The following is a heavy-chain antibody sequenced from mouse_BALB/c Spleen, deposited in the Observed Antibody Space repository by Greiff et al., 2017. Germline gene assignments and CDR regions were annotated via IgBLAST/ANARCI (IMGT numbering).Heavy chain of an antibody. D-gene: IGHD1-1*01. Sequence: VQLQQPGAELVKPGAPVKLSCKASGYTFTSYWMNWVKQRPGRGLEWIGRIDPSDSETHYNQKFKDKATLTVDKSSSTAYIQLSSLTSEDSAVYYCAREGHYYGSSLYAMDYWGQGTSVTVSS. CDR3: AREGHYYGSSLYAMDY. V-gene: IGHV1-69*02. CDR1: GYTFTSYW. CDR2: IDPSDSET. J-gene: IGHJ4*01.